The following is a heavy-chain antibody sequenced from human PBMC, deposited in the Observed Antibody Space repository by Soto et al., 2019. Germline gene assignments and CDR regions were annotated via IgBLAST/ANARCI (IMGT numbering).Heavy chain of an antibody. V-gene: IGHV4-59*01. CDR2: VYYSGDT. CDR3: ARANCGTTTCGFDS. J-gene: IGHJ4*02. Sequence: SETLSLTCTVSGGSFSNYYWNWIRQPPGKGLEWIGYVYYSGDTNYNPSLKSRVTASIDTSKNQFSLKLTSVTAADTAFYYCARANCGTTTCGFDSWGQGTLVTVSS. D-gene: IGHD2-2*01. CDR1: GGSFSNYY.